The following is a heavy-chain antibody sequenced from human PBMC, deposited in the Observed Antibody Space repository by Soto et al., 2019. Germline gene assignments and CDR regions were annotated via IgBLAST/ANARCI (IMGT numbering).Heavy chain of an antibody. CDR2: IIPIFGTT. CDR1: GGTLSNYV. J-gene: IGHJ4*01. CDR3: ARDRLRAVSPAIECTIIDY. D-gene: IGHD4-17*01. V-gene: IGHV1-69*13. Sequence: ASVKVSCKASGGTLSNYVISWLRQAPGQGLEWVGGIIPIFGTTKYAQKFQGRVTITADESTSTAYMELTSLRSEDTAVYYCARDRLRAVSPAIECTIIDYWGQGTLVTVSS.